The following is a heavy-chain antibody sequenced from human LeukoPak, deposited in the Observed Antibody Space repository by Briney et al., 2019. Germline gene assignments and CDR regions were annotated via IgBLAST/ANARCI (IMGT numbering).Heavy chain of an antibody. J-gene: IGHJ4*02. Sequence: SETLSLTCAVSGGSISSHNWWSWVRQPPGKGLEWIGEINHSGNTNYNPSLKSRVTISVDTSKNQFSLKLSSVTAADTAVYYCARGRVRAAAGRNFDYWGQGTLVTVSS. CDR3: ARGRVRAAAGRNFDY. CDR1: GGSISSHNW. D-gene: IGHD6-13*01. V-gene: IGHV4-4*02. CDR2: INHSGNT.